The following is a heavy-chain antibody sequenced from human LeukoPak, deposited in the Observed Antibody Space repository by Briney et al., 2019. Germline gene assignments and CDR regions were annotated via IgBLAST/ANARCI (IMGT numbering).Heavy chain of an antibody. J-gene: IGHJ4*02. CDR3: ARSISSGGFRLDY. CDR1: GDSVSSNTAA. Sequence: SQTLSLTCAISGDSVSSNTAAWNWIRQSPSRGLEWLGRTFYRSKWYNDYAVSVKSRITINPDTSKNQFSLQLYSVTPEDTAVYYCARSISSGGFRLDYWGQGTPVTVSS. V-gene: IGHV6-1*01. CDR2: TFYRSKWYN. D-gene: IGHD3-3*02.